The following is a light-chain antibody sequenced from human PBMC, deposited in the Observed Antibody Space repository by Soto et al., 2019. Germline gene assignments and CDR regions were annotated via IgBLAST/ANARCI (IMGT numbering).Light chain of an antibody. CDR3: QQYVTSPRT. CDR2: GAS. J-gene: IGKJ1*01. V-gene: IGKV3-20*01. Sequence: EIVLTQSPGTLSLSPGERATLSCRASQSVSSNYLAWYQQKPGQAPRLLIYGASSRATGIPDRFSGSGSGLDFTLTVSRLEPEDFAVYYCQQYVTSPRTFGQGTKVEIK. CDR1: QSVSSNY.